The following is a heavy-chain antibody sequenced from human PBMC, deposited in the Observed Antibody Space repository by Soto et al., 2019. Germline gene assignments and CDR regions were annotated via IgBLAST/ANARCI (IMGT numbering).Heavy chain of an antibody. D-gene: IGHD6-19*01. J-gene: IGHJ5*02. Sequence: EVQLVESGGGLVQPGGSLRLSCAVSEFTVSTYWMNWVHQAPGKWLEWVATIKEAGGEEHYLESVRGRFTISRDNAKKSLYVEMTSLRADDTAVDYCAGGSGWESGTWGQGTLVTVSS. CDR2: IKEAGGEE. CDR3: AGGSGWESGT. V-gene: IGHV3-7*05. CDR1: EFTVSTYW.